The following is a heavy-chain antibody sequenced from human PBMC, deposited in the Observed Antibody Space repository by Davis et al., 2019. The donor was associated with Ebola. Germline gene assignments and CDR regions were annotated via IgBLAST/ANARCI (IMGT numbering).Heavy chain of an antibody. Sequence: PGGSLRLSCAASGFRFSNYEMNWVRQAPGKAPQWLSDISSSGNTIYYADSVRGRFTVSRDNAWNLMYLQMNGLRVEDTGVYYCVTFLDTFAVWGQGTTVTVSS. CDR3: VTFLDTFAV. V-gene: IGHV3-48*03. J-gene: IGHJ6*02. D-gene: IGHD3/OR15-3a*01. CDR1: GFRFSNYE. CDR2: ISSSGNTI.